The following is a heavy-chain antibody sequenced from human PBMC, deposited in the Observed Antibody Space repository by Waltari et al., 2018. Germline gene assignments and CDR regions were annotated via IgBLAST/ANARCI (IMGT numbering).Heavy chain of an antibody. CDR1: GFTFSSLW. Sequence: VQLVESGGGLVQPGGSLRLSCAVSGFTFSSLWMSWIRQPPGKGREWIGESNHSGSTNYNPSLKSRVTISVDTSKNQFSLKLSSVTAADTAVYYCARDAEKAAAGWWCCWGQGTLVTVSS. D-gene: IGHD6-13*01. V-gene: IGHV4-4*02. CDR3: ARDAEKAAAGWWCC. J-gene: IGHJ4*02. CDR2: SNHSGST.